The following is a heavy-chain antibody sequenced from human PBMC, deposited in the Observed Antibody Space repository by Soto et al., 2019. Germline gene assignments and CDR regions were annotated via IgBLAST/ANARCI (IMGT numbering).Heavy chain of an antibody. V-gene: IGHV3-23*01. CDR1: GFTFSSYA. CDR2: ISGSGGST. J-gene: IGHJ3*02. D-gene: IGHD5-18*01. CDR3: VRDQLYFYDIYGRPVNGFDI. Sequence: GGSLRLSCAASGFTFSSYAMSWVRQAPGKGLEWVSAISGSGGSTYYADSVKGRFTISRDNSKNTLYLQMNSLGAEDTALYYCVRDQLYFYDIYGRPVNGFDIWGQGTMVTVSS.